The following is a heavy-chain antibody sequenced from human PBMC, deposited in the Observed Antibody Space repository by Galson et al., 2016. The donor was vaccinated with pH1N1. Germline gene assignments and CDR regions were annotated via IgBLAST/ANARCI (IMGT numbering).Heavy chain of an antibody. Sequence: SLRLSCAASGFTFSDYYMTWIRQAPGKGLEWVSYISSSGSTIYYADSVKGRFTISRDNAKNSLYLQMNSLRAEDTAVYYCARVDLGIVATIEDYYYSMDVWGQGTTVTVSS. J-gene: IGHJ6*02. CDR2: ISSSGSTI. D-gene: IGHD5-12*01. CDR1: GFTFSDYY. V-gene: IGHV3-11*04. CDR3: ARVDLGIVATIEDYYYSMDV.